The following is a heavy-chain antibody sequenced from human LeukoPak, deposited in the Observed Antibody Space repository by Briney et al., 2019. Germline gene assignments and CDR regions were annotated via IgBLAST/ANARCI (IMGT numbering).Heavy chain of an antibody. CDR1: GFTFSSYA. Sequence: GGSLRLSCAASGFTFSSYAMHWVRQAPGKGLEWVAVISYDGSNKYYADSVKGRFTISRDNSKNTLYLQMNSLRAEDTAVYYCARVNDAPVYWGQGTLVTASS. J-gene: IGHJ4*02. CDR3: ARVNDAPVY. CDR2: ISYDGSNK. V-gene: IGHV3-30*04.